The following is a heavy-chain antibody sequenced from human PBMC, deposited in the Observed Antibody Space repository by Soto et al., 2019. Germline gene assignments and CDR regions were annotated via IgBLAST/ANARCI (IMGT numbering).Heavy chain of an antibody. V-gene: IGHV3-30*18. D-gene: IGHD3-22*01. Sequence: GGSLRLSCAASGFTFSSYGIHWVRQAPCKGLEWVAVISYDGSNKYYADSVKGRFTISRDNSKNTLYLQMNSLRAEDTAVYYFEKDRKYGYYYDSSGYSHYDYFGQGTLVTVSS. J-gene: IGHJ4*02. CDR2: ISYDGSNK. CDR3: EKDRKYGYYYDSSGYSHYDY. CDR1: GFTFSSYG.